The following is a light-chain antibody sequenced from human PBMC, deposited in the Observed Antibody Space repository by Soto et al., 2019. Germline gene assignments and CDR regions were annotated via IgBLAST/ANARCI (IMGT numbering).Light chain of an antibody. J-gene: IGKJ2*01. CDR2: VAY. CDR1: QSISSY. CDR3: QQSYDAPRT. Sequence: DTQMTQSPSSLSASVGDRVTITCRASQSISSYLNWYQQKPGKAPKFLTSVAYSLESGVPSRFSGSGSGTDFTLTISSLQPEDSATYYCQQSYDAPRTFGQGTKLEIK. V-gene: IGKV1-39*01.